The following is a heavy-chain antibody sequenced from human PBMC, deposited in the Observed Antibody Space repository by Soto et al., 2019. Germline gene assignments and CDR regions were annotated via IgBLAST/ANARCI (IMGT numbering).Heavy chain of an antibody. CDR2: INAGNGNT. CDR3: ARAVAVPADFDY. CDR1: GFTLTAYA. J-gene: IGHJ4*02. Sequence: QVQVVQSGAEEKKPGASVKVSCTASGFTLTAYAMHWVRQAPGQRLEWMGWINAGNGNTKYSQKFQVRVTITRDTSASTASMELSSLRSEDTAVYYCARAVAVPADFDYWGQGTLVTVSS. D-gene: IGHD6-19*01. V-gene: IGHV1-3*05.